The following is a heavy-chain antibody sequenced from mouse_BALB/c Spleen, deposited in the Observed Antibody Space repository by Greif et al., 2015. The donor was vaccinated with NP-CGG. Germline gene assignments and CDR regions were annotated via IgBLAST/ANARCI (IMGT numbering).Heavy chain of an antibody. CDR2: INPSTGYT. V-gene: IGHV1-7*01. CDR3: ATTVVATFAY. D-gene: IGHD1-1*01. CDR1: GYTFTSYW. J-gene: IGHJ3*01. Sequence: QVQLQQSGAELAKPGASVKMSCKASGYTFTSYWMHWVKQRPGQGLEWFGYINPSTGYTEYNQKFKDKATLTADKSSSTAYMQLSSLTSEDSAVYYCATTVVATFAYWGQGTLVTVSA.